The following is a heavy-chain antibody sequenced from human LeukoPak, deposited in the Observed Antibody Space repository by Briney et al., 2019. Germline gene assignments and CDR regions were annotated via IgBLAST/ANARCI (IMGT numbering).Heavy chain of an antibody. J-gene: IGHJ4*02. D-gene: IGHD1-26*01. Sequence: SETLSLTCAVSGGSISSYYWSWIRQPAGKGLEWIGRIYTSGSTNYNPSLKSRVTMSVDTSKNQFSLKLSSVTAADTAVYYCARVGGSYPTYYFDYWGQGTLVTVSS. V-gene: IGHV4-4*07. CDR1: GGSISSYY. CDR2: IYTSGST. CDR3: ARVGGSYPTYYFDY.